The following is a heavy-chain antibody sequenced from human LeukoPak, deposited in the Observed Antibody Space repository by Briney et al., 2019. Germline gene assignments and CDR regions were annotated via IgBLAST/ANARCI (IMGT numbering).Heavy chain of an antibody. CDR2: ISYGGSNK. D-gene: IGHD4-17*01. V-gene: IGHV3-30*18. CDR1: GFTFSSYG. Sequence: PGRSLRLSCAASGFTFSSYGMHWVRQAPGKGLEWVAVISYGGSNKYYADSVKGRFTISRDNSKNTLYLQMNSLRAEDTAVYYCAKPLDYGDYSPLVYWGQGILVTVSS. CDR3: AKPLDYGDYSPLVY. J-gene: IGHJ4*02.